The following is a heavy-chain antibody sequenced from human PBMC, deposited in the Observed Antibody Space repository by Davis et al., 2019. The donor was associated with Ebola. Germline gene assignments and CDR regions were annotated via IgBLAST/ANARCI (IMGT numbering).Heavy chain of an antibody. Sequence: GESLKISCAASGFTFGNAWMSWVRQAPGKGLEWVGRIKSKTDGGTTDYAAPVKGRFTISRDDSKSIAYLQMNSLKTEDTAVYYCTRYYYGSGLDYWGQGTLVTVSS. CDR1: GFTFGNAW. V-gene: IGHV3-15*01. D-gene: IGHD3-10*01. CDR2: IKSKTDGGTT. J-gene: IGHJ4*02. CDR3: TRYYYGSGLDY.